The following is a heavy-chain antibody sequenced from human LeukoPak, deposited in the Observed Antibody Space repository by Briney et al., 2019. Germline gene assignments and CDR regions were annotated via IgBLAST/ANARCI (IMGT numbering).Heavy chain of an antibody. Sequence: PSETLSLTCTVSGGSISSSSYYWGWIRQPPGKGPEWIGSIYYSGSTYYNPSLKSRVTISVDTSKNQFSLKLSSVTAADTAVYYCARQFDILTGFDYWGQGTLVTVSS. CDR1: GGSISSSSYY. J-gene: IGHJ4*02. CDR3: ARQFDILTGFDY. CDR2: IYYSGST. D-gene: IGHD3-9*01. V-gene: IGHV4-39*01.